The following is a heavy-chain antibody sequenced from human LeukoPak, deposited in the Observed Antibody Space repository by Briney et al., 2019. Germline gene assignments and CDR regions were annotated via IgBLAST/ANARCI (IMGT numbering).Heavy chain of an antibody. CDR1: GYTFTSYY. CDR2: INPSGGGT. D-gene: IGHD3-9*01. Sequence: EASVTVSCKASGYTFTSYYMHWVRQAPGQGLEWMGIINPSGGGTSYAQKFQGRVTMTRDTSTSTVYMELSSLRSEDTAVYYCARSKDDILTGYYWGAFDIWGQGTMVTVSS. V-gene: IGHV1-46*01. CDR3: ARSKDDILTGYYWGAFDI. J-gene: IGHJ3*02.